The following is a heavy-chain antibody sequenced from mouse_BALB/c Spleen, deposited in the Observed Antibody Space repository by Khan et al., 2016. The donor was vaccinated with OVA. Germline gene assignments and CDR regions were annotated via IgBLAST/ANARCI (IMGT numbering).Heavy chain of an antibody. J-gene: IGHJ4*01. CDR2: IWGDGST. Sequence: VQLKESGPGLVAPSQSLSITCTVSGFSLTGYGVNWVRQPPGKGLEWLGMIWGDGSTDYNSALKSRLNLSKDNSKSQVFLKMNSLQTDDTARYYCARAYYGNYREAMDYWGQGTSVTVFS. CDR1: GFSLTGYG. V-gene: IGHV2-6-7*01. CDR3: ARAYYGNYREAMDY. D-gene: IGHD2-10*01.